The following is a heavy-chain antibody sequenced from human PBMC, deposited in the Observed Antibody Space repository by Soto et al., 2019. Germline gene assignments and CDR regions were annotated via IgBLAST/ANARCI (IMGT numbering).Heavy chain of an antibody. CDR1: GFTFSSYW. D-gene: IGHD3-22*01. CDR2: IKEDGAEK. CDR3: ARGWGYFDNSGFPYFYAMDV. Sequence: GGSLRLSCAASGFTFSSYWMSWVRQAPGKGLEWVASIKEDGAEKYYVDSVEGRFTISRDNAENSLYLHMNSLRAEDTAGYHCARGWGYFDNSGFPYFYAMDVWGQGTTVTVSS. J-gene: IGHJ6*02. V-gene: IGHV3-7*01.